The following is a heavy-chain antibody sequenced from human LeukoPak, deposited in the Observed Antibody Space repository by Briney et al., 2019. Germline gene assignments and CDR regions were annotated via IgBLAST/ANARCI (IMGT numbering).Heavy chain of an antibody. Sequence: SVKVSCKASGFTFTSSAVQWVRQARGQRLEWIGWIVVGSGNTNYAQKFQERVTITRDMSTSTAYIELSSLRSEDTAVYYCAASPGEVAGDFDYWGQGTLVTVSS. D-gene: IGHD6-19*01. V-gene: IGHV1-58*01. CDR1: GFTFTSSA. CDR2: IVVGSGNT. CDR3: AASPGEVAGDFDY. J-gene: IGHJ4*02.